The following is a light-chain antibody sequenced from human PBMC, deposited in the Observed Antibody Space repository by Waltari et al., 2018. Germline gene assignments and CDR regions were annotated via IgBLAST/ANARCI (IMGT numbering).Light chain of an antibody. CDR1: QIVSTY. CDR2: DES. Sequence: EIVLTQCPATMYLSPGERATLSCRASQIVSTYVAGYQQKHGQAQRLLVYDESNRASGLPARFIGTISGTDFTLTISSLDPEDFAVDYCQQRGNWPRTFGQGTKVEIK. J-gene: IGKJ1*01. V-gene: IGKV3-11*01. CDR3: QQRGNWPRT.